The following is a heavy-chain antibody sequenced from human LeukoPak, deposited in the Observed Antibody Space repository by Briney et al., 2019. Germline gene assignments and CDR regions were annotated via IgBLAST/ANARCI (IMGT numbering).Heavy chain of an antibody. CDR1: GGSISSGSYY. CDR2: IYTSGST. D-gene: IGHD5-18*01. J-gene: IGHJ4*02. Sequence: SQTLSLTCTVSGGSISSGSYYWSWIRQPAGTGLEWIGRIYTSGSTNYNPSLKSRVTISVDTSKNQFSLKLSSVTAADTAVYYCARERGIQLWLAHSNHCDYWGQGTLVTVSS. CDR3: ARERGIQLWLAHSNHCDY. V-gene: IGHV4-61*02.